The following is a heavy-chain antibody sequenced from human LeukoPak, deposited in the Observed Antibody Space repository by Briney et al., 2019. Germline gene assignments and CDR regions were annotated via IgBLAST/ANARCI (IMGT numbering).Heavy chain of an antibody. J-gene: IGHJ4*02. CDR3: ARGIGRTLDY. CDR2: INHSGST. D-gene: IGHD1-14*01. Sequence: NTSGTLSLTCAVYGGSFSGYYWSWIRQPPGKGLEWIGEINHSGSTNYNPSLKSRVTISVDTSKNQFSLKLSSVTAADTAVYYCARGIGRTLDYWGQGTLVTVSS. CDR1: GGSFSGYY. V-gene: IGHV4-34*01.